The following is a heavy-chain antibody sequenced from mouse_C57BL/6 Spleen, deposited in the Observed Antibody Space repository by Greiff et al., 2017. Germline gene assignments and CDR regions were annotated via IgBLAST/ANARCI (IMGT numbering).Heavy chain of an antibody. J-gene: IGHJ2*01. CDR2: IDPENGDT. CDR3: TTSYYEGGFDY. CDR1: GFNIKDDY. D-gene: IGHD1-1*01. Sequence: EVQLVESGAELVRPGASVKLSCTASGFNIKDDYMHWVKQRPEQGLEWIGWIDPENGDTEYASKFQGKATITADTSSNTAYLQLSSLTSEDTAVYYCTTSYYEGGFDYWGQGTTLTVSS. V-gene: IGHV14-4*01.